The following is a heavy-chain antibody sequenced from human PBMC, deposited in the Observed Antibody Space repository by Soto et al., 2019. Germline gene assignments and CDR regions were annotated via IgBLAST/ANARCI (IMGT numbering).Heavy chain of an antibody. Sequence: QVQLQESGPGLVKPSQTLSLTCTVSGGSISSGCYYWSWIRQHPGKGLEWIGYIYYSGSTYYNPSLQSRISISVDTSKYQFSPKLSSGTAADTAVVYSARSVFPWGKGTLVTVSS. CDR1: GGSISSGCYY. CDR2: IYYSGST. CDR3: ARSVFP. J-gene: IGHJ5*02. V-gene: IGHV4-31*03.